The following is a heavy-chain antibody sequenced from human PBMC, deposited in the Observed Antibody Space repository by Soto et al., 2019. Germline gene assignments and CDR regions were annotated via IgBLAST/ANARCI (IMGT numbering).Heavy chain of an antibody. V-gene: IGHV5-51*01. CDR3: ARLVCSIFGVVALAPFAYFDS. J-gene: IGHJ4*02. Sequence: PGESLKISCTGSGSSFTTYWIGWVRQMPGKGLEWMGINYPGDSNTKYNPSFQGQDTISADTSSTTAYLQWSSLKASDTAMYYCARLVCSIFGVVALAPFAYFDSWGQGTLVTVSS. CDR2: NYPGDSNT. CDR1: GSSFTTYW. D-gene: IGHD3-3*01.